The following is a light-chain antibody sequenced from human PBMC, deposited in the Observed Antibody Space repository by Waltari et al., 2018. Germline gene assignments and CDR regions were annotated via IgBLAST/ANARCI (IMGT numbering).Light chain of an antibody. CDR1: SSDVGSYNL. CDR3: AAWDDRLNGPV. Sequence: QSALTQPASVSGSPGQSITISCTGTSSDVGSYNLVSWYQQHPDKTPKLLIFGNNQRPSGVPDRFSGSKSGTSASLAISGLQSEDEADFFCAAWDDRLNGPVFGGGTKLTVL. J-gene: IGLJ3*02. V-gene: IGLV2-14*02. CDR2: GNN.